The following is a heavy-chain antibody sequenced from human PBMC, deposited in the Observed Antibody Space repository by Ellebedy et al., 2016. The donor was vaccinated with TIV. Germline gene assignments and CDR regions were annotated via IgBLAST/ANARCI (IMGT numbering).Heavy chain of an antibody. CDR3: ARVSHYYGSGSYYMEGYYFYYYGMDV. J-gene: IGHJ6*02. D-gene: IGHD3-10*01. CDR2: MNPNSGNT. V-gene: IGHV1-8*01. CDR1: GYTFTSDD. Sequence: ASVKVSCXASGYTFTSDDINWVRQATGQGLEWMGWMNPNSGNTGYAQKFQGRVTMTRNTSISTAYMELSSLRSEDTAVYYCARVSHYYGSGSYYMEGYYFYYYGMDVWGQGTTVTVSS.